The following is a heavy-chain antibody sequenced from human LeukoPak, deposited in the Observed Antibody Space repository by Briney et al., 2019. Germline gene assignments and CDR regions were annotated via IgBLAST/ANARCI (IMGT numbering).Heavy chain of an antibody. CDR2: IYSGGST. CDR1: GFTVSSNY. V-gene: IGHV3-66*02. CDR3: ARVPSTGTSG. J-gene: IGHJ4*02. D-gene: IGHD1-1*01. Sequence: GGSLRLSCAASGFTVSSNYMSWVRQAPGKGPEWVSVIYSGGSTYYADSVKGRLTISRDNSKNTLYLQMNSLRAEDTAVYYCARVPSTGTSGWGQGTLVTVSS.